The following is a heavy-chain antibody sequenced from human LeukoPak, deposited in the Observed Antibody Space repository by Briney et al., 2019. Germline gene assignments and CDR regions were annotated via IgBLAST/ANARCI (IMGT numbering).Heavy chain of an antibody. D-gene: IGHD2-2*01. CDR3: ARHFTIVVVPAAQFDY. Sequence: SETLSLTCTVSGGSISGSSYYWGWIRQPPGKGLEWIGSIYYSGSTYYNPSLKSRVTISVDTSKNQFSLKLSSVTAADTAVYYCARHFTIVVVPAAQFDYWGQGTLVTVSS. J-gene: IGHJ4*02. CDR2: IYYSGST. CDR1: GGSISGSSYY. V-gene: IGHV4-39*01.